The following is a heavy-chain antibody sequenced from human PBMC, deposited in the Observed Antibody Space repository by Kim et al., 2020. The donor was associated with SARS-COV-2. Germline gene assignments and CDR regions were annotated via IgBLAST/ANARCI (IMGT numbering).Heavy chain of an antibody. CDR2: VSVYNGDT. Sequence: ASVKVSCKAYGYIFTSYAISWVRQAPGQGLEWMGWVSVYNGDTNYAQKLQGRLTMTTATSTSTAYMELRSLRSDDTAVYYCASDSTTYYDILTGYSAYYYGMDVWGQGTTVTVSS. CDR3: ASDSTTYYDILTGYSAYYYGMDV. V-gene: IGHV1-18*01. CDR1: GYIFTSYA. J-gene: IGHJ6*02. D-gene: IGHD3-9*01.